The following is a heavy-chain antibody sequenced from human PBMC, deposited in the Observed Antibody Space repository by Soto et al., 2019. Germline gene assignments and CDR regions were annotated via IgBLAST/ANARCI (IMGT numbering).Heavy chain of an antibody. D-gene: IGHD3-22*01. V-gene: IGHV3-30*09. CDR2: ISYDGSDK. Sequence: VQLVESGGGEVPPGRSLRLSCAASGFKYTDFALHWVRQAPGKGLEWVAIISYDGSDKYYADSVKGRFVIYRDNPKNTLYLEMNSLRPEDRAVYFCARRAWDSYYAIDVWGQGTTVTVCS. CDR3: ARRAWDSYYAIDV. J-gene: IGHJ6*02. CDR1: GFKYTDFA.